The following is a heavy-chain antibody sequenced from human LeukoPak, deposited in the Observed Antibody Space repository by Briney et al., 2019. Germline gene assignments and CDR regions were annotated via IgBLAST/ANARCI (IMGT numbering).Heavy chain of an antibody. D-gene: IGHD3-10*01. CDR3: ARDSGTTGEVKFDP. V-gene: IGHV4-4*07. Sequence: SETLSLTCTVSGDSINRYYWSWIRQPAGKGLEWIGRIYNGGIITYNPSLKSRVTMSIDTSNNQFSLRLRFVTAADTAVYYCARDSGTTGEVKFDPWGQGTLVTVSS. CDR2: IYNGGII. J-gene: IGHJ5*02. CDR1: GDSINRYY.